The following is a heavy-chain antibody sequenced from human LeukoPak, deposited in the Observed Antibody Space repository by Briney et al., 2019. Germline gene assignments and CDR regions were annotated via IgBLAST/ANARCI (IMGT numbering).Heavy chain of an antibody. CDR2: ISGSGGST. Sequence: GGSLRLSCAASGFTFSSYAMSRVRQAPGKGLEWVSAISGSGGSTYYADSVKGRFTISRDNSKNTLYLQMNSLRAEDTAVYYCAKLGIAVAGTGDYYYGMDVWGQGATVTVSS. D-gene: IGHD6-19*01. CDR1: GFTFSSYA. J-gene: IGHJ6*02. CDR3: AKLGIAVAGTGDYYYGMDV. V-gene: IGHV3-23*01.